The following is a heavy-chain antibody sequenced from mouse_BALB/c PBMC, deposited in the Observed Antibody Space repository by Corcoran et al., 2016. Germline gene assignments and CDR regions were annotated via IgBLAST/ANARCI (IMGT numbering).Heavy chain of an antibody. D-gene: IGHD1-1*01. CDR3: ARDYGSSQAWFAY. CDR2: INTYTGEP. V-gene: IGHV9-3-1*01. CDR1: GYTFTNYG. Sequence: QIQLVQFGPELKKPGETVKISCKASGYTFTNYGMNWVKQAPGKGLKWMGWINTYTGEPTYADDFKGRFAFSLETSASTAYLQINNLKNEDTATYFCARDYGSSQAWFAYWGQGTLVTVSA. J-gene: IGHJ3*01.